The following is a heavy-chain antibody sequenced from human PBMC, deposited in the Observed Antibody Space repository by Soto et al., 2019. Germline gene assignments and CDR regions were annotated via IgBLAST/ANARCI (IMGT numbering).Heavy chain of an antibody. V-gene: IGHV4-34*01. CDR3: ARASYDYIWGSYRFGI. CDR1: GGSFSGYY. Sequence: SETLSLTCAVYGGSFSGYYWSWIRQPPGKGLEWIGEINHSGSTNYNPSLKSRVTISVDTSKNQFSLKLSSVTAADTAVYYCARASYDYIWGSYRFGIWGQGTMVTVSS. J-gene: IGHJ3*02. D-gene: IGHD3-16*02. CDR2: INHSGST.